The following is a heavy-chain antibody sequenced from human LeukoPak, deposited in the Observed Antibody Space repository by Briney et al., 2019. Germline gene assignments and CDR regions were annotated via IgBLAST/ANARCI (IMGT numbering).Heavy chain of an antibody. CDR2: IYYSGST. CDR3: ARVDRRGGDSGHIDY. J-gene: IGHJ4*02. Sequence: SETLSLTCTVSGGSISSGGYYWSWIRQHPGKGLEWIGYIYYSGSTYYNPSLKSRVTISVDTSKNQFSLKLSSVTAADTAVYYCARVDRRGGDSGHIDYWGQGTLVTVSS. V-gene: IGHV4-31*03. D-gene: IGHD2-21*02. CDR1: GGSISSGGYY.